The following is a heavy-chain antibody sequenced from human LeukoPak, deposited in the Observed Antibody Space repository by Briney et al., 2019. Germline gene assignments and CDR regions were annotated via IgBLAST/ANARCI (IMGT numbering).Heavy chain of an antibody. D-gene: IGHD1-1*01. CDR2: IYYSGST. V-gene: IGHV4-59*01. Sequence: ASETLSLTCTVSGGPISSYYWSWIRQPPGKGLEWIGYIYYSGSTNYNPSLKSRVTISVDTSKNQFSLKLSSVTAADTAVYYCARESGGVDYWGQGTLVTVSS. CDR3: ARESGGVDY. J-gene: IGHJ4*02. CDR1: GGPISSYY.